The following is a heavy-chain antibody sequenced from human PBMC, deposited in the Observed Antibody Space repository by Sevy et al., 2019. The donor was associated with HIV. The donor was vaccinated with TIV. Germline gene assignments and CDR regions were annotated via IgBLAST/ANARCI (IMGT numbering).Heavy chain of an antibody. Sequence: SETLSLTCTVSGGSINSDHWNWIRQPPGKGLEWIGYVYYTGGTTYNPSPKNRDTISVDRTKNQFALKLTSVTAVDTAVYYCARRNDFDIWGQGTMVTVSS. J-gene: IGHJ3*02. V-gene: IGHV4-59*08. CDR3: ARRNDFDI. CDR1: GGSINSDH. CDR2: VYYTGGT.